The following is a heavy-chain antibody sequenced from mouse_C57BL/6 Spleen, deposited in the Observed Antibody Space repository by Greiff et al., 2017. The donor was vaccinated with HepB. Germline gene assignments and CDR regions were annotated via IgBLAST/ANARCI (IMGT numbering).Heavy chain of an antibody. CDR3: ARSGLLPFFDY. CDR2: IDPSDSYT. CDR1: GYTFTSYW. J-gene: IGHJ2*01. V-gene: IGHV1-69*01. D-gene: IGHD2-3*01. Sequence: QVQLKQSGAELVMPGASVKLSCKASGYTFTSYWMHWVKQRPGQGLEWIGEIDPSDSYTNYNQKFKGKSTLTVDKSSSTAYMQLSSLTSEDSAVYYCARSGLLPFFDYWGQGTTLTVSS.